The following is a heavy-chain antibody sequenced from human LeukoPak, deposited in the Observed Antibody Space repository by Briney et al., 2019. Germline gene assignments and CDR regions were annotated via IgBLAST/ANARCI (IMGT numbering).Heavy chain of an antibody. J-gene: IGHJ4*02. V-gene: IGHV3-74*01. CDR3: AKENPVGGTNYFDY. CDR1: GFTFSSYW. D-gene: IGHD1-26*01. Sequence: GGSLRLSCAASGFTFSSYWMHWVRQAPGKGLVWVSRINSDGNKTNYADSVKGRFTLSRDNAENTLYLQMNSLRAEDTAVYYCAKENPVGGTNYFDYWGQGTLVTVPS. CDR2: INSDGNKT.